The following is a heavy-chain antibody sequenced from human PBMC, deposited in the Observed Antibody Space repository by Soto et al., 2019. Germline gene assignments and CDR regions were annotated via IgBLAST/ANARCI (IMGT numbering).Heavy chain of an antibody. CDR1: GYTLTELS. J-gene: IGHJ4*02. V-gene: IGHV1-24*01. D-gene: IGHD3-9*01. CDR3: ATVSSYDILTGYYLTQGYYFDY. CDR2: FDPEDGET. Sequence: GASVKVSCKVSGYTLTELSMHWVRQAPGKGLEWMGGFDPEDGETIYAQKFQGRVTMTEDTSTDTAYMELSSLRSEDTAVYYCATVSSYDILTGYYLTQGYYFDYWGQGTLVTVSS.